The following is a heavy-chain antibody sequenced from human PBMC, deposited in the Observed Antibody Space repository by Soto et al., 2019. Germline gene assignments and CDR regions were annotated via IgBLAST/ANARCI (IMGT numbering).Heavy chain of an antibody. CDR2: IYYSGNT. J-gene: IGHJ4*02. D-gene: IGHD1-1*01. CDR1: GGSMRDYY. Sequence: SETLSLTCTVSGGSMRDYYWSWIRQSPGTGLEWIGYIYYSGNTNYNPSLKSRVTISVDMPKSLFSLKLNSVTAADTAVYYCARQLGLWQPLDYWGRGTLVTVSS. CDR3: ARQLGLWQPLDY. V-gene: IGHV4-59*01.